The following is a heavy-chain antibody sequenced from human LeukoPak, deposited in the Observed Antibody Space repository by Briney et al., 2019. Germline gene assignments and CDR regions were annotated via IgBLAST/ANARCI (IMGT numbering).Heavy chain of an antibody. Sequence: ASVKVSCKAPGYTFTSYAMNWVRQAPGQGLEWMGWINTNTGNPTYAQGFTGRFVFSLDTSVSTAYLQISSLKAEDTAVYYCASGGAVAGDDYWGQGTLVTVSS. V-gene: IGHV7-4-1*02. D-gene: IGHD6-19*01. CDR1: GYTFTSYA. CDR3: ASGGAVAGDDY. J-gene: IGHJ4*02. CDR2: INTNTGNP.